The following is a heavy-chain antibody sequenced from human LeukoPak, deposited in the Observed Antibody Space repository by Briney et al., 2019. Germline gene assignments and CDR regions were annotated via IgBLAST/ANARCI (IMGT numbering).Heavy chain of an antibody. CDR1: GYTFTSYA. CDR3: ARDRGNWGYYYGMDV. V-gene: IGHV1-3*01. Sequence: ASVKVSCKASGYTFTSYAIHWVGQAPGQRLEWMGWINAGNANTKYSQKFQGRVTITSDTSASTAYMELSSLRSEDTAVYYCARDRGNWGYYYGMDVWGQGTTVTVSS. D-gene: IGHD7-27*01. J-gene: IGHJ6*02. CDR2: INAGNANT.